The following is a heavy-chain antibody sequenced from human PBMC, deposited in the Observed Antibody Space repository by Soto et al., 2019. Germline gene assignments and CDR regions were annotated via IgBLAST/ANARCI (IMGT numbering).Heavy chain of an antibody. J-gene: IGHJ4*02. CDR1: GFTFDDYA. Sequence: EVQLVESGGGLVQPGRSLRLSCVASGFTFDDYAMHWVWQAPGKGLEWVSSINWNRGDIGHADSVKGRFTISRDNAKNSVYLQMNSLRAEDTALYYCAKDFGYDSSGYNHRGFDYWGQGTLVTVSS. CDR2: INWNRGDI. V-gene: IGHV3-9*01. CDR3: AKDFGYDSSGYNHRGFDY. D-gene: IGHD3-22*01.